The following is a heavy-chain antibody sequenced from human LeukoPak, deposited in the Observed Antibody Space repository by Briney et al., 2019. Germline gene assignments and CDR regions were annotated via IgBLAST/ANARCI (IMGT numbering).Heavy chain of an antibody. CDR3: ARDGYRRRDFDY. CDR1: GYTFTSYG. J-gene: IGHJ4*02. Sequence: ASVKVSCKASGYTFTSYGISWVRQAPGQGLEWMGWISAYNGNTNYAQKFQGRVTMTRDTSISTAYMELSRLRSDDTAVYYCARDGYRRRDFDYWGQGTLVTVSS. V-gene: IGHV1-18*01. CDR2: ISAYNGNT. D-gene: IGHD5-12*01.